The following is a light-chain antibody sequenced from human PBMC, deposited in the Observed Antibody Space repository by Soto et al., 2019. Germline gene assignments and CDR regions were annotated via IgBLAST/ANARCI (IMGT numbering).Light chain of an antibody. V-gene: IGLV1-44*01. J-gene: IGLJ3*02. CDR1: SSNIGSNP. CDR2: SDN. Sequence: QSVLTQPPSASETPGQRVTIPCSGSSSNIGSNPVNWYQQLPGTAPKLLIYSDNQRPSGVPDRFSGSKSGTSASLAISGLQSEDEADFYCAAWDDSLNGMVFGGGTKLTVL. CDR3: AAWDDSLNGMV.